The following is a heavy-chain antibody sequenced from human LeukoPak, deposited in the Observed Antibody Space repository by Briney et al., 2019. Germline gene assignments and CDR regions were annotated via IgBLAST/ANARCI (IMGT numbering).Heavy chain of an antibody. J-gene: IGHJ4*02. CDR2: FDPEDGET. CDR1: GYTLTELS. D-gene: IGHD2-2*01. V-gene: IGHV1-24*01. CDR3: ATYRYCSSTSCVGHFDY. Sequence: ASVKVSCKVSGYTLTELSMHWVRQAPGKGLEWMGGFDPEDGETIYAQKFQGRVTMTEDTSTDTAYMELSSLRSEDTAVYYCATYRYCSSTSCVGHFDYWGQGTLVTVSS.